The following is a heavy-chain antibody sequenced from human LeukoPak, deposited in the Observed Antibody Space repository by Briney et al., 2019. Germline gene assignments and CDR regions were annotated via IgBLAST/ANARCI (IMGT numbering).Heavy chain of an antibody. D-gene: IGHD2-2*01. CDR3: AGIGQYQLLPHAFDI. V-gene: IGHV4-4*02. J-gene: IGHJ3*02. CDR1: GGSISSSNW. CDR2: IYHSGST. Sequence: SETLSLTCAVSGGSISSSNWWSWVRQPPGKGLEWIGEIYHSGSTNYNPSLKSRVTISVDTSKNQFSLKLSSVTAADTAVYYCAGIGQYQLLPHAFDIWAKGQWSPSLQ.